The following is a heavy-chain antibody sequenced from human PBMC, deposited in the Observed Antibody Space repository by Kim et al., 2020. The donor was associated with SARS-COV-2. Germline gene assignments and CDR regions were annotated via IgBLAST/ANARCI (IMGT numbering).Heavy chain of an antibody. V-gene: IGHV3-21*01. D-gene: IGHD2-15*01. J-gene: IGHJ5*02. CDR3: ARSPPGGWNWFDP. Sequence: YADSVKRRFTISRDNAKNSLYLQMNSLRAEDTAVYYCARSPPGGWNWFDPWGQGTLVTVSS.